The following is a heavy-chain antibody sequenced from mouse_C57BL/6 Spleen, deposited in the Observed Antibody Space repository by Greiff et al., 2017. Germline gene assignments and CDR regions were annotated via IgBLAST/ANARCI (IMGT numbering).Heavy chain of an antibody. V-gene: IGHV1-59*01. CDR2: IDPSDSYT. CDR1: GYTFTSYW. Sequence: QVQLQQPGAELVRPGTSVKLSCKASGYTFTSYWMHWVKQRPGQGLEWIGVIDPSDSYTNYNQKFKGKATLTVDTSSSTAYMQLSSLTSEDSAVYSCARSYYGSSYGYFDVWGTGTTVTVSS. D-gene: IGHD1-1*01. J-gene: IGHJ1*03. CDR3: ARSYYGSSYGYFDV.